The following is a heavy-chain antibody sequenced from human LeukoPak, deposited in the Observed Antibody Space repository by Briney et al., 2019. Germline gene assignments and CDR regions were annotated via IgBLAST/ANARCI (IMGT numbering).Heavy chain of an antibody. CDR2: ISYDGSNK. CDR1: GFTFSSYG. D-gene: IGHD3-22*01. CDR3: AKASSGYYFDY. V-gene: IGHV3-30*18. J-gene: IGHJ4*02. Sequence: GGSLRLSCAASGFTFSSYGMHWVRHAPGKGLEGVAVISYDGSNKYYADSVKGRFTVSRDNSKNTLYLHVNSLRAEDTAVYYCAKASSGYYFDYWGQGTLVTVSS.